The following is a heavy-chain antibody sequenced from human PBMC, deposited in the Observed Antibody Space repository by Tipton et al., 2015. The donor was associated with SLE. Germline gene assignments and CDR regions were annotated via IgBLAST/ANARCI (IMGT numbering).Heavy chain of an antibody. CDR3: ARVSGAFDI. Sequence: SLRLSCAASGFTFSSYSMNWVRQAPGKGLEWVSGISGSGGGTNYADSVKGRFTISRDNSKNTLYLQMNSLRAEDTAIYYCARVSGAFDIWGQGTMVTVSS. V-gene: IGHV3-23*01. CDR1: GFTFSSYS. CDR2: ISGSGGGT. J-gene: IGHJ3*02.